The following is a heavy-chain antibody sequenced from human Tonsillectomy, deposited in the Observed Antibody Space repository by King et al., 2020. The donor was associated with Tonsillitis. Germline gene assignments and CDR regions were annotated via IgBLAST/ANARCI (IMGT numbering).Heavy chain of an antibody. CDR1: EFSFSGSA. CDR3: YIRVGDTGY. V-gene: IGHV3-73*02. Sequence: VQLVESGGGLVQPGGSLKLSCAASEFSFSGSAMSWARQASGKGLEWLGRIKSKSSNYATEYAASVKGRVTISRDASKNTASLQMNSLKTEDTAMYYCYIRVGDTGYWGQGILVTVS. D-gene: IGHD1-26*01. CDR2: IKSKSSNYAT. J-gene: IGHJ4*02.